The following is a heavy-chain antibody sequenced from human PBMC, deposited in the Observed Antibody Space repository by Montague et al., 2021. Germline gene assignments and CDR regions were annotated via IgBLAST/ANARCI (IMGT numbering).Heavy chain of an antibody. CDR1: GGSINFYY. J-gene: IGHJ4*02. CDR3: ARKGTNWDY. D-gene: IGHD2-8*01. CDR2: VYYTGTT. V-gene: IGHV4-59*01. Sequence: SETLSLTCTVSGGSINFYYWSWIRQPPGKGLEWIGYVYYTGTTNYSPSLKSRVTISVDTSRNQFFLNVNSVTAADTAVYYCARKGTNWDYWGQGTLVTVSS.